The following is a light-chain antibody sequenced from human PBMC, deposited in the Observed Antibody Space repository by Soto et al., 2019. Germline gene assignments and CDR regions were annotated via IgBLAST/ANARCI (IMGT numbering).Light chain of an antibody. Sequence: IVLTQSPGTLSLSPGERATLSCRASQSVSSTYLAWYQQTPGQAPSLLISGASSRATGIPDRFSGSGSGTDFTLTISRLEPEDFAVYYCQQYGSSTGYTFGQGTKVEIK. V-gene: IGKV3-20*01. CDR1: QSVSSTY. J-gene: IGKJ2*01. CDR3: QQYGSSTGYT. CDR2: GAS.